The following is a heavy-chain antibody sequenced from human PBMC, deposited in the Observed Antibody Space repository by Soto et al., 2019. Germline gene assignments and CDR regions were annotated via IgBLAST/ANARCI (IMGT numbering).Heavy chain of an antibody. CDR1: GFTFSSYG. Sequence: QVQLVESGGGVVQPGRSLRLSCAASGFTFSSYGMHWVRQAPGKGLECVAVISYDGSNKYYADSVKGRFTISRDNSKNTLYLQMNSLRAEDTAVYYCAKDSGAYCSSTSCYTSYYFDYWGQGTLVTVSS. CDR3: AKDSGAYCSSTSCYTSYYFDY. CDR2: ISYDGSNK. J-gene: IGHJ4*02. D-gene: IGHD2-2*02. V-gene: IGHV3-30*18.